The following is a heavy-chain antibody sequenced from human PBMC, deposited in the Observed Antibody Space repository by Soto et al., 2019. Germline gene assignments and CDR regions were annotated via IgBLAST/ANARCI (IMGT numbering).Heavy chain of an antibody. J-gene: IGHJ6*02. Sequence: QELLVESGGGVVQPGRSLRLSCSASRFIFNIYGMHCVRQTPGKGLEWVAVISYDGANKYYADSVKGRFTISRDNSKKTLYLEMNSLRPDDTAIYYCARDVATSGTKFFYGMAVWGQGTTVTVSS. CDR1: RFIFNIYG. CDR3: ARDVATSGTKFFYGMAV. V-gene: IGHV3-30*03. D-gene: IGHD1-1*01. CDR2: ISYDGANK.